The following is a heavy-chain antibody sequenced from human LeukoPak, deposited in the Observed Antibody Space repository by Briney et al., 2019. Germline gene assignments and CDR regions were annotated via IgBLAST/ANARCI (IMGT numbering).Heavy chain of an antibody. Sequence: SETLSLTCTVSGGSISSYYWSWIRQPPGKGLEWIGYIYYSGSTNYNPSLKSRVTISVDTSKNQFSLKLSSVTAADTAVHYCASSSIAAAAAFDYWGQGTLVTVSS. D-gene: IGHD6-13*01. CDR2: IYYSGST. CDR1: GGSISSYY. CDR3: ASSSIAAAAAFDY. J-gene: IGHJ4*02. V-gene: IGHV4-59*01.